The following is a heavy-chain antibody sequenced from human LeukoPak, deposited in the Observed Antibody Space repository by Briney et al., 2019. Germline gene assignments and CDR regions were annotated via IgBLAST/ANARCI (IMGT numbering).Heavy chain of an antibody. V-gene: IGHV4-39*07. CDR3: AREDTITMVRGISVDY. CDR2: IYYSGST. D-gene: IGHD3-10*01. J-gene: IGHJ4*02. CDR1: GGSISSSSYY. Sequence: SETLSLTCTVSGGSISSSSYYWGWIRQPPGKGLEWIGSIYYSGSTYYNPSLKSRVTISVDTSKNQFSLKLSSVTAADTAVYYCAREDTITMVRGISVDYWGQGTLVTVSS.